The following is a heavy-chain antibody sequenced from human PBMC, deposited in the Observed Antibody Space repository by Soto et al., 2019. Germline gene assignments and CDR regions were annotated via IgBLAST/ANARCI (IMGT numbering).Heavy chain of an antibody. J-gene: IGHJ6*03. CDR1: GGSISSYY. CDR2: IYYSGST. CDR3: ARVSEGENCSGGSCYSPLPYYYYYYMDV. V-gene: IGHV4-59*01. Sequence: SETLSLTCTVSGGSISSYYWSWIRQPPGKGLEWIGYIYYSGSTNYNPSLKSRVTISVDTSKNQFSLKLSSVTAADTAVYYCARVSEGENCSGGSCYSPLPYYYYYYMDVWGKGTTVTVSS. D-gene: IGHD2-15*01.